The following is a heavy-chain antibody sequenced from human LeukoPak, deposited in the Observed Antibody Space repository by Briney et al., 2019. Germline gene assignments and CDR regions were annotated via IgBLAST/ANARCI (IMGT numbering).Heavy chain of an antibody. J-gene: IGHJ4*02. D-gene: IGHD3-22*01. CDR1: GFTFSTYW. V-gene: IGHV3-74*01. CDR2: INSDGSST. Sequence: GGSLRLSCAASGFTFSTYWMHWVRQAPGMGLVWVSRINSDGSSTSYADSVKGRFTISRDNAKNTLYLQMNSLRAEDTAVYYCARAKYYYDSSGYSYYFDYWGQGTLVTVSS. CDR3: ARAKYYYDSSGYSYYFDY.